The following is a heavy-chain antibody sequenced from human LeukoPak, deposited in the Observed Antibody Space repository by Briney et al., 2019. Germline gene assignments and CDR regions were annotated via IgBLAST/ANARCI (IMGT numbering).Heavy chain of an antibody. Sequence: SETLSLTCAVYGGSFSGYYWSWIRQPPGKGLEWIGEINHSGSTNYNPSLKSRVTISVDTSKNQFSLKLSSATAADTAVYYCAREVVRGNSYWGQGTLVTVSS. V-gene: IGHV4-34*01. J-gene: IGHJ4*02. D-gene: IGHD3-10*01. CDR1: GGSFSGYY. CDR2: INHSGST. CDR3: AREVVRGNSY.